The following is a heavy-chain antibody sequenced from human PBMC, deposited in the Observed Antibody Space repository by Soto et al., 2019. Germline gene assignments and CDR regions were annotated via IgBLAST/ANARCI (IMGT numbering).Heavy chain of an antibody. CDR2: ISYDGSNK. Sequence: PGGSLRLSCAASGFTFSSYAMHWVRQAPGKGLEWVAVISYDGSNKYYADSVKGRFTISRDNSKNTLYLQMNSLRAEDTAVYYCARDPRVHSSGWYGMDYYFDYWGQGTLVTVSS. D-gene: IGHD6-19*01. CDR1: GFTFSSYA. CDR3: ARDPRVHSSGWYGMDYYFDY. J-gene: IGHJ4*02. V-gene: IGHV3-30-3*01.